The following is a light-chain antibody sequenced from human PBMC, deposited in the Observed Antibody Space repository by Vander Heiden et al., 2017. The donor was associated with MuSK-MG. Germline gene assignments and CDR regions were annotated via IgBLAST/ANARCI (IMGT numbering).Light chain of an antibody. Sequence: EIVLTQSPGTLSLSPGERATLSCRASQSVSSSYLAWYQQKPGQAPRLLIYGASSRANGIPDRLSGSGLWTDFTLAISRRGPQDCAVYYGQQDGGSVTFGGWTKVEIK. V-gene: IGKV3-20*01. J-gene: IGKJ4*01. CDR2: GAS. CDR3: QQDGGSVT. CDR1: QSVSSSY.